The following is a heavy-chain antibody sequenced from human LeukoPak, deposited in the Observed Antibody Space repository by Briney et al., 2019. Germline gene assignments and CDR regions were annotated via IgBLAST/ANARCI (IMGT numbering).Heavy chain of an antibody. V-gene: IGHV3-23*01. D-gene: IGHD3-3*01. Sequence: GESLRLSCAASGFTFSSYAMSWVRQAPGKGLEWVSAISGSGGSTYYADSVKGRFTISRDNSKNTPYLQMNSLRAEDTAVYYCAKEVDFWSGYYSHWGQGTLVTVSS. CDR2: ISGSGGST. CDR1: GFTFSSYA. CDR3: AKEVDFWSGYYSH. J-gene: IGHJ4*02.